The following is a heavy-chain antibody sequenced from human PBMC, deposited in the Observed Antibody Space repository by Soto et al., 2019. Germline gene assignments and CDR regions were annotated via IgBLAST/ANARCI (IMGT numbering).Heavy chain of an antibody. Sequence: AGSLRLSCSASGFTFSSYYWSWIRQPPGKGLEWIGYIYYSGSTNYNPSLKSRVTISVDTSKNQFSPKLSSVTAADTAVYYCARHSGYSYGYPNWFDPWGQGTLVTVSS. D-gene: IGHD5-18*01. CDR3: ARHSGYSYGYPNWFDP. CDR2: IYYSGST. CDR1: GFTFSSYY. V-gene: IGHV4-59*01. J-gene: IGHJ5*02.